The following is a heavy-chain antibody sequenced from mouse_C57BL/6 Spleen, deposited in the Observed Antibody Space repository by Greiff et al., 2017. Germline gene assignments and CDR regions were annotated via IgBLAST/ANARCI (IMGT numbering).Heavy chain of an antibody. V-gene: IGHV5-6*01. CDR2: ISSGGSYT. J-gene: IGHJ2*01. CDR1: GFTFSSYG. D-gene: IGHD4-1*01. CDR3: ARQGGTGTDYFDY. Sequence: EVQLQESGGDLVKPGGSLKLSCAASGFTFSSYGMSWVRQTPDKRLEWVATISSGGSYTYYPDSVKGRFTISRDNAKNTLYLQMSSLKSEDTAMYYCARQGGTGTDYFDYWGQGTTLTVSS.